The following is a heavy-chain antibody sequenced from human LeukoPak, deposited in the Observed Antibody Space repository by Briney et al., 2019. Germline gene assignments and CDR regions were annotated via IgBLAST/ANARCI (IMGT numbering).Heavy chain of an antibody. V-gene: IGHV3-30*18. CDR1: GFTVSSYG. CDR2: ISYDGSNK. D-gene: IGHD6-19*01. CDR3: AKVRGDSGWRDAFDI. Sequence: GGSLRLSCAASGFTVSSYGMHWVRQAPGKGLEWVAVISYDGSNKYYADSVKGRFTISRDNSKNTLYLQMNSLRAEDTAVYYCAKVRGDSGWRDAFDIWGQGTMVTVSS. J-gene: IGHJ3*02.